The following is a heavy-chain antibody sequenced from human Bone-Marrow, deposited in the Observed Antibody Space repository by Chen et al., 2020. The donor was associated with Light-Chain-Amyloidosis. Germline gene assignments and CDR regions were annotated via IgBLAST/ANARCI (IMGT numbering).Heavy chain of an antibody. CDR1: GFTFSDHF. V-gene: IGHV3-72*01. CDR3: VRDGQKWNLDS. CDR2: IRNKANSYST. D-gene: IGHD1-1*01. Sequence: EVQLVESGGGLAQPGRSLGLSCVASGFTFSDHFMDWVRQAPGKGLEYVGRIRNKANSYSTEYAASVRGRFTISRDDLKNPVYLQMNSLKIEDTAVYYCVRDGQKWNLDSWGQGTLVTVSS. J-gene: IGHJ4*02.